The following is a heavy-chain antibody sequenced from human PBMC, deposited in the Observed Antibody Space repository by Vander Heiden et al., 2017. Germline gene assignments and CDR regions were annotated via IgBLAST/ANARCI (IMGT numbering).Heavy chain of an antibody. D-gene: IGHD1-26*01. CDR3: ARPTGSYWGDFDY. J-gene: IGHJ4*02. Sequence: RTGSYYWGWIRQPPGKGLEWIGNIYYSGSTYYNPSLKSRITMSVDTSKNQFSLKLSSVTAADTAVYYCARPTGSYWGDFDYWGQGTLVTVSS. V-gene: IGHV4-39*01. CDR2: IYYSGST. CDR1: RTGSYY.